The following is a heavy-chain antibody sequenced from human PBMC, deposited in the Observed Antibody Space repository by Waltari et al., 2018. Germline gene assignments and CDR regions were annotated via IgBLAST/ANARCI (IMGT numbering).Heavy chain of an antibody. CDR2: SYHSGTT. Sequence: QVQLQESGPGLVKPSETLSLTCAVSNFYISDGYYWGWIRQSPGKGLEWIGSSYHSGTTNYNPSLESRVTIAVDRSRNQFSLKVTSVSAADTAVYFCARDQRFLESLYPYYYALDAWGRGITVTVSS. D-gene: IGHD3-3*01. CDR1: NFYISDGYY. J-gene: IGHJ6*02. CDR3: ARDQRFLESLYPYYYALDA. V-gene: IGHV4-38-2*02.